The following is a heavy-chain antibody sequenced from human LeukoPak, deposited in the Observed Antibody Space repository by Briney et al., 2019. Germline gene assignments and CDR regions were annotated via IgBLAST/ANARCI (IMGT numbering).Heavy chain of an antibody. Sequence: KPSETLSLTCAVYGGSFSGYYWSWIRQPPGKGLEWIGEINHSGSTNYNPSLKSRVTISVDTSKNQFSLKLSSVTAADTAVYYCARVHNFWSGYYDFDYWGQGTLVTVSS. J-gene: IGHJ4*02. CDR3: ARVHNFWSGYYDFDY. CDR1: GGSFSGYY. D-gene: IGHD3-3*01. V-gene: IGHV4-34*01. CDR2: INHSGST.